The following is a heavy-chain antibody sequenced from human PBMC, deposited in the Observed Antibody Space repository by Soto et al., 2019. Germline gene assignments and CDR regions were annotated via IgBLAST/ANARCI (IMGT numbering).Heavy chain of an antibody. Sequence: PGGSLRLSCAVSGFSVSDNYMSWVRQAPGKGLEWVSVIYRGDATYYADSVKGRFTISRDNSKNTLYLQMNSLRAEDTAVYYCVKCMQAFWNYDAHHIWGQGTLVTVSS. V-gene: IGHV3-53*01. J-gene: IGHJ3*02. CDR2: IYRGDAT. D-gene: IGHD2-8*01. CDR3: VKCMQAFWNYDAHHI. CDR1: GFSVSDNY.